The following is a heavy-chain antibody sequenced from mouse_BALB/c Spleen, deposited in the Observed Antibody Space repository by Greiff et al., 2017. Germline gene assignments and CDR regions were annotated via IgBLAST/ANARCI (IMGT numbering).Heavy chain of an antibody. J-gene: IGHJ3*01. V-gene: IGHV1S81*02. Sequence: QVQLQQSGAELVKPGASVKLSCKASGYTFTSYWMHWVKQRPGQGLEWIGEINPSNGRTNYNEKFKSKATLTVDKSSSTAYMQLSSLTSEDSAVYYCARWGPAWFAYWGQGTLVTVSA. CDR1: GYTFTSYW. CDR2: INPSNGRT. CDR3: ARWGPAWFAY.